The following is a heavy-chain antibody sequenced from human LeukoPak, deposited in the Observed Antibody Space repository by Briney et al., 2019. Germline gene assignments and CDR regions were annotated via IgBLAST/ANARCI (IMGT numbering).Heavy chain of an antibody. CDR1: GFTVSTNH. CDR3: ARDREVVTAKAQMDV. CDR2: IYSDTNT. D-gene: IGHD2-21*02. V-gene: IGHV3-53*01. Sequence: GGSLRLSCEVSGFTVSTNHMSWVRQAPGKGLEWVSVIYSDTNTYYADSVKGRFTISRDNSKNTVFLQMNSLRAEDTAAYYCARDREVVTAKAQMDVWGKGTTVTVSS. J-gene: IGHJ6*04.